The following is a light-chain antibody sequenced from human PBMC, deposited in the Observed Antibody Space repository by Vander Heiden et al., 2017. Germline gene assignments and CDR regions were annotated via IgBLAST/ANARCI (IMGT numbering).Light chain of an antibody. CDR3: SSYTSSVYV. V-gene: IGLV2-14*01. J-gene: IGLJ1*01. Sequence: QSALTHPASVSGSPERSITISCTGTSSDVGGYNYVSWYQQHPGKAPKLMIYEVSNRPSGVSNRFSGSKSGNTASLTISGLQAEDEADYYCSSYTSSVYVFGTGTKVTVL. CDR2: EVS. CDR1: SSDVGGYNY.